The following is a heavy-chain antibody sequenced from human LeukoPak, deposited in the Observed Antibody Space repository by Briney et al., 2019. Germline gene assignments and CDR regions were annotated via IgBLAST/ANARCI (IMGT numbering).Heavy chain of an antibody. D-gene: IGHD3-22*01. V-gene: IGHV4-39*01. J-gene: IGHJ4*02. CDR1: GGSISSSSYY. CDR3: ATPLLDYYDSSGQLYYFDY. Sequence: PSETLSLTCTVSGGSISSSSYYWGWIRQPPGKGLEWIGSIYYSGSTYYNPSLKSRVTISVGTSKNQFSLKLSSVTAADTAVYYCATPLLDYYDSSGQLYYFDYWGQGTLVTVSS. CDR2: IYYSGST.